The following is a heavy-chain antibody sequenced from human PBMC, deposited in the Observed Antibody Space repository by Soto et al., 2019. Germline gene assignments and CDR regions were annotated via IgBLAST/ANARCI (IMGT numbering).Heavy chain of an antibody. D-gene: IGHD3-10*01. J-gene: IGHJ5*02. V-gene: IGHV4-4*02. Sequence: SEPMSLTCGVFGGSISSSNWWRWVRQPPAKGLEWIGEIYHSGSTNYNPSLKSRVTISVDKSKNQFSLNLSSVTAADTAVYYCARDRPYYYGSGSNNWFDPWGQGTLVTVS. CDR2: IYHSGST. CDR1: GGSISSSNW. CDR3: ARDRPYYYGSGSNNWFDP.